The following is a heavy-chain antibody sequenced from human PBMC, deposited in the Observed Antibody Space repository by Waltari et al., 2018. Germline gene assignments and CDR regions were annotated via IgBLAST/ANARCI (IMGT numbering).Heavy chain of an antibody. D-gene: IGHD6-13*01. Sequence: EVQLVQSGAELKKPGATVKISCKVSGYTFTDYYMHWVQQAPGKGLEWMGLVEPEDGETICAEKFQGGVTITADKSTDTGYMELSSLRSEDTAVYYWATLPGYSSPRDMDVWGKGTTVTISS. CDR2: VEPEDGET. V-gene: IGHV1-69-2*01. CDR3: ATLPGYSSPRDMDV. CDR1: GYTFTDYY. J-gene: IGHJ6*03.